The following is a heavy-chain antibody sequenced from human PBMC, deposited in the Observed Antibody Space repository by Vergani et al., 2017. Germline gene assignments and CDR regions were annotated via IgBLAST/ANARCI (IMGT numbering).Heavy chain of an antibody. J-gene: IGHJ4*02. V-gene: IGHV3-49*04. Sequence: EVQLVESGGGLVKRGGSLRLSCAASGFSFGDYAMTWVRQAPGKGLGWVAFIRNKAYGGTTEYAASVKGRFTISRDDSKRLAYLQLSGLKTEDTAVYFCSRGRGYSFGYSDYWGKGTLVTVSS. D-gene: IGHD5-18*01. CDR2: IRNKAYGGTT. CDR1: GFSFGDYA. CDR3: SRGRGYSFGYSDY.